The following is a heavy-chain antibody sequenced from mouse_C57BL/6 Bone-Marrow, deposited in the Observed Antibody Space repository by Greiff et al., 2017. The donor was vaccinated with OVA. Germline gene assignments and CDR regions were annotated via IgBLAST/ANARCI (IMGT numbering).Heavy chain of an antibody. CDR2: IDPENGDT. CDR1: GFNIKDDY. V-gene: IGHV14-4*01. CDR3: TTTLFAY. Sequence: EVKLVESGAELVRPGASVKLSCTASGFNIKDDYMHWVKQRPEQGLEWIGWIDPENGDTEYASNFQGKATITADTSSNTAYLQLSSLTSEDTAVYYCTTTLFAYWGQGTLVTVSA. J-gene: IGHJ3*01.